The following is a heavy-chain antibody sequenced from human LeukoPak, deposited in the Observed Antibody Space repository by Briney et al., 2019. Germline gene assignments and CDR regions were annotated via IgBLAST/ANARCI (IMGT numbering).Heavy chain of an antibody. Sequence: SVKVSCKASGGTFSSYAISWVRQAPGQGREWMGGIIPIFGTANYAQKFQGRVTITTDESTSTAYMELSSLRSEDTAVYYCARADSNGYHWIPYWGQGTLVTVSS. CDR3: ARADSNGYHWIPY. D-gene: IGHD3-22*01. CDR1: GGTFSSYA. V-gene: IGHV1-69*05. J-gene: IGHJ4*02. CDR2: IIPIFGTA.